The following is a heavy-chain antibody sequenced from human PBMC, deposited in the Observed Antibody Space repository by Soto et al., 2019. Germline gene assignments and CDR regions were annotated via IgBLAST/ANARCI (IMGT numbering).Heavy chain of an antibody. CDR2: IDNDGTST. CDR1: GFTFSSYW. D-gene: IGHD3-16*01. V-gene: IGHV3-74*01. J-gene: IGHJ4*02. CDR3: ARSNWGSDN. Sequence: GGSLRLSCAASGFTFSSYWMYWVRQAPGKGLAWVSRIDNDGTSTTYADSVKGRFTISRDNAKNTLYLQMDSLGAEDTAVYYCARSNWGSDNWGQGTLVTV.